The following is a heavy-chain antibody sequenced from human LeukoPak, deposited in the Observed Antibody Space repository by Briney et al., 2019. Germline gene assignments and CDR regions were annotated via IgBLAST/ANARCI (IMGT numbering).Heavy chain of an antibody. CDR2: INPNNGGT. D-gene: IGHD2-15*01. V-gene: IGHV1-2*02. CDR1: GYTFTGYY. CDR3: ARDWTYCSGGSCYSGSYYFDY. Sequence: ASVKVSCKASGYTFTGYYMHWVRQAPGQGLEWMGWINPNNGGTNYAQKFQGRVTMTRDTSISTAYMELSRLRSDDTAVYYCARDWTYCSGGSCYSGSYYFDYWGQGTLVTVSS. J-gene: IGHJ4*02.